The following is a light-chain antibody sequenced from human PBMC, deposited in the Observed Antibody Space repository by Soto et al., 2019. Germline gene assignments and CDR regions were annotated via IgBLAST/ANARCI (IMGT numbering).Light chain of an antibody. CDR2: GAS. V-gene: IGKV3-20*01. CDR1: QSISSSF. CDR3: QQFDNSPPSIT. J-gene: IGKJ5*01. Sequence: EIVLTQSPGTLSLSPGERASLSCRASQSISSSFLAWYQQKPGQAPRLLIFGASSRATGIPDRFSGSGSGTEFTLTISRLEPEDFAVYYCQQFDNSPPSITFGQGTRLDIK.